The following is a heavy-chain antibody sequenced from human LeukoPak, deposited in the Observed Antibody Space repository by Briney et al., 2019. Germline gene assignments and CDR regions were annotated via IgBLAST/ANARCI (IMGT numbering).Heavy chain of an antibody. CDR1: GFTFSGYE. Sequence: PGGSLRLSCAASGFTFSGYEMNWVRQAPGKGLEWVSYISGSGDSIDLADSVKGRFTISRDNAKNSLYLQMNSLRAEDTAVYYCARDGTRGWELDVWGQGTLVTVSS. D-gene: IGHD1-26*01. V-gene: IGHV3-48*03. CDR2: ISGSGDSI. J-gene: IGHJ4*02. CDR3: ARDGTRGWELDV.